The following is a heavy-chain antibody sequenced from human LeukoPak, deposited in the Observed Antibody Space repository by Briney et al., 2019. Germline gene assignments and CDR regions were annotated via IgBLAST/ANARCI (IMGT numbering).Heavy chain of an antibody. J-gene: IGHJ4*02. CDR1: GFTFSSYA. CDR3: AKASLGSCSGARCYHFDN. CDR2: FSGPMETT. Sequence: GGSLRLSCAASGFTFSSYAMSWVRQAPGKRLEWVSTFSGPMETTYYAPSVRGRFTISRDNSRNILSLQMNSLRAEDTAIYYCAKASLGSCSGARCYHFDNWGQGTLVTVSS. V-gene: IGHV3-23*01. D-gene: IGHD2-15*01.